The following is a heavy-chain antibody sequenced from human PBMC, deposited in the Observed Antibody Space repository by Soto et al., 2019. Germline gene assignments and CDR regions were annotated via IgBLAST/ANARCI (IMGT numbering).Heavy chain of an antibody. D-gene: IGHD3-10*01. CDR2: IKSDGSST. CDR3: ARSVRSGSFPYYYYAMDV. V-gene: IGHV3-74*01. J-gene: IGHJ6*02. CDR1: GVTSSHYW. Sequence: GGSLRLSCAASGVTSSHYWMHWVRQVTGKGLAWVSRIKSDGSSTIYADSVKGRFTISRDNAKNTLDLQMHGLRAEDMAVYYCARSVRSGSFPYYYYAMDVWGQGTTVTVSS.